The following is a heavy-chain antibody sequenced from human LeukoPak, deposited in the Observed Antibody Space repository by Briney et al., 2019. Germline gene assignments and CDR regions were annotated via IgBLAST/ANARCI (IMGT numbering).Heavy chain of an antibody. CDR3: ARVAVVITMTRFDY. D-gene: IGHD3-22*01. J-gene: IGHJ4*02. CDR1: GYSISSGYY. CDR2: IYHSEST. Sequence: PSETLSLTCIVSGYSISSGYYWGWIRQPPGKGLERIGSIYHSESTYYNPSLKSRAIISVDTSKNQFSLKLRSVTAADTAVYYCARVAVVITMTRFDYWGQGTLVTVSS. V-gene: IGHV4-38-2*02.